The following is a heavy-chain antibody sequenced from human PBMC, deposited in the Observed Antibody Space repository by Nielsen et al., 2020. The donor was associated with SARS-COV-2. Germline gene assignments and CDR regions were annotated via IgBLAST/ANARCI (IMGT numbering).Heavy chain of an antibody. CDR3: AKRAGDY. J-gene: IGHJ4*02. CDR2: ISGSGGST. Sequence: GESLKISCAASGFTFSTYAMSWVRQAPGKGLEWVSAISGSGGSTYYADSVKGRFTISRDNSKNTLYLQMSGLRAEDTAVYYCAKRAGDYWGQGTLVTVSS. CDR1: GFTFSTYA. V-gene: IGHV3-23*01.